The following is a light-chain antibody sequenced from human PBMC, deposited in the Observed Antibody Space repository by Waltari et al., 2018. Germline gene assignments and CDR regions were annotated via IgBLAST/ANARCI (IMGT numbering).Light chain of an antibody. V-gene: IGKV1-5*03. CDR1: QSITTS. J-gene: IGKJ1*01. Sequence: DIQMTQSPSTLSASVGDTVIISCRASQSITTSLAGYLQKPGKAPDVQIYGASNLESGVPSRFSGSGSGTEFTLTISSLQPDDFATYYCQQYKSYKTFGQGTRVEIK. CDR3: QQYKSYKT. CDR2: GAS.